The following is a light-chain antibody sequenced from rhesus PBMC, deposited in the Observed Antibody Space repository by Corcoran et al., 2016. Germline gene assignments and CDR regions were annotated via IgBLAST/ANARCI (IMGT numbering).Light chain of an antibody. V-gene: IGKV1-22*01. CDR1: QGISSW. CDR3: QQYSSRPYS. CDR2: KAS. Sequence: DIQMTQSPSSLSASVGDTVTITCRASQGISSWLAWYQQIPGKAPKLLIYKASSVQSGVPSRVSGSGSGTDFTLSISSLQSEDFATYYCQQYSSRPYSFGQGTKVEIQ. J-gene: IGKJ2*01.